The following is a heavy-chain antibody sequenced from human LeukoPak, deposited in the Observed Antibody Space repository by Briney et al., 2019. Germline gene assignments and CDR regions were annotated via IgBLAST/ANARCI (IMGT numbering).Heavy chain of an antibody. D-gene: IGHD3-22*01. V-gene: IGHV1-69*13. CDR2: IIPIFGTA. CDR1: GGTFSSYA. Sequence: SVKVSCKASGGTFSSYAISWVRQAPGQGLEWMGGIIPIFGTANYAQKFQGRVTIAADESTSTAYMELSSLRSEDTAVYYCARGSLYYDSSPSYGMDVWGQGTTVTVSS. CDR3: ARGSLYYDSSPSYGMDV. J-gene: IGHJ6*02.